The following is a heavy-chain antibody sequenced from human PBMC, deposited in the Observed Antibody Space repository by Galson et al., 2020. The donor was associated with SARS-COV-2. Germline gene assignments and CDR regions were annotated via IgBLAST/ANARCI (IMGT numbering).Heavy chain of an antibody. CDR3: ARDIGLGYCSSTSCPPGYWFDP. J-gene: IGHJ5*02. D-gene: IGHD2-2*01. V-gene: IGHV4-31*03. CDR1: GGSISSGGYY. CDR2: IYYSRST. Sequence: SETLSLTCTVSGGSISSGGYYWSWIRQHPGTGLEWIGYIYYSRSTYYNPSLKSRVTISVDTSKNQFSLKLSSVTAADTAVYYCARDIGLGYCSSTSCPPGYWFDPWGQGTLVTVSS.